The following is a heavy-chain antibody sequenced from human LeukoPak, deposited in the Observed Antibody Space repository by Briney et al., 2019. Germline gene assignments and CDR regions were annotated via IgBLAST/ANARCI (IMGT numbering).Heavy chain of an antibody. Sequence: SVKVSCKASGYTFTGYYMHWVRQAPGQGLEWMGWINPNSGGTNYAQKFQGRVTMTRDTSISTAYMELSRLRSDDTAVYYCARVPYYDFWSGYPFDYWGQGTLVTVSS. CDR3: ARVPYYDFWSGYPFDY. V-gene: IGHV1-2*02. CDR1: GYTFTGYY. D-gene: IGHD3-3*01. CDR2: INPNSGGT. J-gene: IGHJ4*02.